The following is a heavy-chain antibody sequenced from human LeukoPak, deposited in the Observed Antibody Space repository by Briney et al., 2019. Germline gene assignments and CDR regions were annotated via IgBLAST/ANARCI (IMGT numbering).Heavy chain of an antibody. CDR3: ARHPNYYDSSGYYKGFDC. D-gene: IGHD3-22*01. CDR2: IKQDGSEK. J-gene: IGHJ4*02. V-gene: IGHV3-7*03. CDR1: GFTFTSYW. Sequence: GGSLRLSCAASGFTFTSYWMSWVRRAPGKGLEWVASIKQDGSEKYYVDSVKGRFTISRDNAKNSLNLQMNSLRAEDTAVYYCARHPNYYDSSGYYKGFDCWGQGTLVTVSS.